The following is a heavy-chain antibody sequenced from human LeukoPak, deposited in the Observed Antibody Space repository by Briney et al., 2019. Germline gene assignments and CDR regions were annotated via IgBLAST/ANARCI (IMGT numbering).Heavy chain of an antibody. CDR2: IRYDESNK. V-gene: IGHV3-30*02. CDR1: GFTFSRYG. J-gene: IGHJ5*01. Sequence: GGSLRLSCAASGFTFSRYGMHWVRQAPGKGLEWVAFIRYDESNKFYADSVKGRFTVSRDNSKNTLYLQMNSLRADDTAVYYCARIQSLASSFSPFDSWGQGTLVTVSS. D-gene: IGHD6-13*01. CDR3: ARIQSLASSFSPFDS.